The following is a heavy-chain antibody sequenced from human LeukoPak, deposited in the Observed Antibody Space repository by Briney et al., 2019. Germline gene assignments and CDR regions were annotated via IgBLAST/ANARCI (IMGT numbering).Heavy chain of an antibody. CDR3: AREGGYSSSWGIRYHFDY. Sequence: GGSLRLSCAASGFTFSDYCMTWVRQAPGKGLEWVANISEDGSEKYYVDSVKGRFTVSRDNAKNSLYLQMNSLRAEDTAVYYCAREGGYSSSWGIRYHFDYWGQGTLVTVSS. J-gene: IGHJ4*02. CDR2: ISEDGSEK. V-gene: IGHV3-7*01. CDR1: GFTFSDYC. D-gene: IGHD6-13*01.